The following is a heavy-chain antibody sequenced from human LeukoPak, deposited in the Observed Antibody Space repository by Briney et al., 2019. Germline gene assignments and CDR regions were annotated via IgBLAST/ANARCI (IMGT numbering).Heavy chain of an antibody. J-gene: IGHJ4*02. Sequence: SVKFSCKASGVTFSSYAISWVRQAPGPGLEWMGGIIPIFGTANYAQKFQGRVTITADESTSTAYMELSSLRSEDTAVYYCARLGGYSYGSFDYWGQGTLVTVSS. D-gene: IGHD5-18*01. V-gene: IGHV1-69*13. CDR2: IIPIFGTA. CDR3: ARLGGYSYGSFDY. CDR1: GVTFSSYA.